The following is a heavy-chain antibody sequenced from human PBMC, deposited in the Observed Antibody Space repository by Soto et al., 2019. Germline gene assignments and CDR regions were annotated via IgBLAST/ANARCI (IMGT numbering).Heavy chain of an antibody. J-gene: IGHJ3*02. CDR1: GDSVSSNSVA. V-gene: IGHV6-1*01. D-gene: IGHD3-3*01. CDR3: ARWRFNAFGI. CDR2: TYYRSKWYN. Sequence: QVQLQQSGPGLVKPSQTLSLTCAISGDSVSSNSVAWNWIRQSPSRGLEWLGRTYYRSKWYNDYGVTVKGRITLNPDTSKNQFSLQLNSVTTEDTAVYYCARWRFNAFGIWGQGTMVTVSS.